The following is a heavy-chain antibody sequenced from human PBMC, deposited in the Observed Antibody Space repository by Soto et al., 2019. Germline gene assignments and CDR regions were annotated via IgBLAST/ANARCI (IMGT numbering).Heavy chain of an antibody. V-gene: IGHV4-39*01. CDR1: GGSISSSSYY. D-gene: IGHD6-19*01. CDR2: IYYSGST. J-gene: IGHJ4*02. CDR3: ASLTSSGWLSASYFDY. Sequence: PSETLSLTXTVSGGSISSSSYYWGWIRQPPGKGLEWIGSIYYSGSTYYNPSLKSRVTISVDTSKNQFSLKLSSVTAADTAVYYRASLTSSGWLSASYFDYWGQGTLVTVSS.